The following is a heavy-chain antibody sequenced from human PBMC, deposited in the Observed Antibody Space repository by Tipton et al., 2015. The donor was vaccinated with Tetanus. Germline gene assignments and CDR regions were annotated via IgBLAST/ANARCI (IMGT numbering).Heavy chain of an antibody. CDR3: ARLPKHYSASGST. J-gene: IGHJ5*02. V-gene: IGHV5-51*01. CDR1: GYNFSHYS. D-gene: IGHD3-10*01. CDR2: VDPRDSQA. Sequence: VQLVQSGAEVGKPEESLKISCQGSGYNFSHYSIGWVRQLPGRGLEWMGIVDPRDSQATYGPSFQGQVTISLDKSISTAYLQWASLKPSDTAIYFCARLPKHYSASGSTWGQGTLVTVSS.